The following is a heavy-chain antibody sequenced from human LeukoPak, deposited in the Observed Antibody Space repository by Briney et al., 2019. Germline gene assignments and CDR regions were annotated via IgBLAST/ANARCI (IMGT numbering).Heavy chain of an antibody. Sequence: ASVKVSCKASGYTLTNYYMHWVRQAPGQGLEWMGITTPSGGSTSYSQKFQGRVTMTRDTSTSTVYMELSSLRSEDTAVYYCAKVPPLPDYWGQGTLVTVSS. CDR2: TTPSGGST. CDR1: GYTLTNYY. CDR3: AKVPPLPDY. J-gene: IGHJ4*02. V-gene: IGHV1-46*01.